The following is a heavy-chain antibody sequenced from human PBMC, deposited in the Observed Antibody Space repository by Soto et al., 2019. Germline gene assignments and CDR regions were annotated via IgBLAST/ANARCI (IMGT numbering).Heavy chain of an antibody. Sequence: SLPTLENPTQTRTLPCIFSGFSLSNSGMCVSWIRQPPGKALEWLARIDWDDDKYYSTSLKTRLTISKDTSKNQVVLTMTNMDPVDTATYYCARTQVPDYGSGSSDPFDPWGQGTLVTVSS. CDR2: IDWDDDK. D-gene: IGHD3-10*01. V-gene: IGHV2-70*11. CDR3: ARTQVPDYGSGSSDPFDP. J-gene: IGHJ5*02. CDR1: GFSLSNSGMC.